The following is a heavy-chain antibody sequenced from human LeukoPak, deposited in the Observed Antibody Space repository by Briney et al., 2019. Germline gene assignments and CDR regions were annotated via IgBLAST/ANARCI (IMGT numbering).Heavy chain of an antibody. CDR3: VKGGQNYDFWRFDY. J-gene: IGHJ4*02. CDR1: GFRFSSYA. CDR2: ISGSGGST. V-gene: IGHV3-23*01. Sequence: GGSLRLSCGASGFRFSSYAMSWVRQAPGKGLEWVSSISGSGGSTYYTDSVKGRFAISRDNSKSTLYLQMNSLGTDDTALYYCVKGGQNYDFWRFDYWGQGSLVTASS. D-gene: IGHD3-3*01.